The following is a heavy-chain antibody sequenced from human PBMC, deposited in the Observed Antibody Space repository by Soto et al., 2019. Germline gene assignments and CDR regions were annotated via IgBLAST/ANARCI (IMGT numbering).Heavy chain of an antibody. D-gene: IGHD2-2*01. CDR1: AGSFSDNY. V-gene: IGHV4-34*01. CDR2: INQSGGT. Sequence: PSETLSLTCAVYAGSFSDNYWSWIRQPPGKGLEWIGEINQSGGTHYNPSLKSRVTISVDTSKNQFSLKLSSVTAADTAVYYCARGLTYCSSTTCAETRLHPWGQGTLVTVYS. CDR3: ARGLTYCSSTTCAETRLHP. J-gene: IGHJ5*02.